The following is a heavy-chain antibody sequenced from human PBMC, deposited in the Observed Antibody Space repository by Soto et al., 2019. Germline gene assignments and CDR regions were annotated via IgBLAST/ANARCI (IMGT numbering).Heavy chain of an antibody. V-gene: IGHV1-58*01. Sequence: GASVKVSCKASGFTFTSSAVQWVRQARGQRLEWIGWIVVGSGNTNYAQKFQERVTITRDMSTSTAYMELSSLRSEDTAVYYCAADPGEDSSSYYYYGMDVWGQGTTVTVS. D-gene: IGHD6-6*01. CDR1: GFTFTSSA. CDR2: IVVGSGNT. CDR3: AADPGEDSSSYYYYGMDV. J-gene: IGHJ6*02.